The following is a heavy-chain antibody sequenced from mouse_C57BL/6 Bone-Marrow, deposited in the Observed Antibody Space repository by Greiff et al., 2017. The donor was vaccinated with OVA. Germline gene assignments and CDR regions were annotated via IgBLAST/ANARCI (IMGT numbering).Heavy chain of an antibody. Sequence: VKLMESGPELVKPGASVKISCKASGYAFSSSWMNWVKQRPGKGLEWIGRIYPGDGDTNYNGKFKGKATLTADKSSSTAYMQLSSLTSEDSAVYFCARSHGAYWGQGTLVTVSA. CDR3: ARSHGAY. CDR1: GYAFSSSW. J-gene: IGHJ3*01. CDR2: IYPGDGDT. V-gene: IGHV1-82*01.